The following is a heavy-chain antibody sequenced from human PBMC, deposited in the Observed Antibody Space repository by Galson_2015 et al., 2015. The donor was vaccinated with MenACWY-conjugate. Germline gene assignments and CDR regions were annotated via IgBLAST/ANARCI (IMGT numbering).Heavy chain of an antibody. J-gene: IGHJ4*02. V-gene: IGHV3-74*01. CDR1: GFTFSNYY. D-gene: IGHD3-10*01. CDR2: LNGDGQSN. Sequence: SLRLSCAASGFTFSNYYMHWVRHAPGEGLVWVSRLNGDGQSNNYAASGKGRFSISRDNVRKTLYQLMNSLTAEDTAGDSVAIGDKYAYSFHSWAQACLVTV. CDR3: AIGDKYAYSFHS.